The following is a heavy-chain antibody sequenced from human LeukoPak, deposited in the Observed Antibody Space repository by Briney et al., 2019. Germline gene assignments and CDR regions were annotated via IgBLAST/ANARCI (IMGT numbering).Heavy chain of an antibody. CDR2: IKQDGSEK. Sequence: GGSLRLSCAASGFTFSSYWMSWVRQAPGKGLEWVANIKQDGSEKYYVDSVKGRFTISRDNAKNSLYLQMNSLRAEDTAVYYCARDRAPHPREWSVMDVWGQGTTVTVSS. D-gene: IGHD3-3*01. CDR3: ARDRAPHPREWSVMDV. CDR1: GFTFSSYW. V-gene: IGHV3-7*01. J-gene: IGHJ6*02.